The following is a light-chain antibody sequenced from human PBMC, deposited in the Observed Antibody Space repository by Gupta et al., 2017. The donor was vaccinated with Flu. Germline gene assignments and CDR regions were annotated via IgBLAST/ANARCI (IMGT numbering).Light chain of an antibody. V-gene: IGKV1-5*03. CDR1: QSISGW. J-gene: IGKJ1*01. Sequence: DIQMIQSPSTLSASVGDRVTISCRASQSISGWLAWYQQTPGTAPKLLIYGASGLASGVSSRFSGSGCGTEYTLTISNRHPGDFATYYCQQYNFYSQWTFGQGTRVEVK. CDR3: QQYNFYSQWT. CDR2: GAS.